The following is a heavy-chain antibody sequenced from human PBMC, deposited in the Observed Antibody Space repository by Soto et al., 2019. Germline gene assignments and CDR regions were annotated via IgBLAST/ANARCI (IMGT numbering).Heavy chain of an antibody. CDR1: GYTLTELA. J-gene: IGHJ6*02. CDR2: FDPEDGET. V-gene: IGHV1-24*01. Sequence: QVQLVQSGAEVKKPGASVKVSCKVSGYTLTELAMHWVRQAPGKGLEWMGGFDPEDGETIYAQKFQGRVTMTEDTSTDTAYMALSSLRSEDTAVYYCATGDIVVVTGHYGMDVWGQGTTVTVSS. D-gene: IGHD2-21*02. CDR3: ATGDIVVVTGHYGMDV.